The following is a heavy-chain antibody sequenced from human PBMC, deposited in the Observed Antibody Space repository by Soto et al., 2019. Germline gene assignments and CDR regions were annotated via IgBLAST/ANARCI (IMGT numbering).Heavy chain of an antibody. CDR1: GGSISSGDYY. J-gene: IGHJ4*02. CDR3: ARGETGRRQLDVKLFDY. CDR2: IYYSGST. D-gene: IGHD3-16*01. Sequence: QVQLQESGPGLVKPSQTLSLTCTVSGGSISSGDYYWSWIRQPPGKGLEWIGYIYYSGSTYYNPSLKSRVTISVDTSKNQFSLKLSSVTAADTAVYYCARGETGRRQLDVKLFDYWGQGTLVTVSS. V-gene: IGHV4-30-4*01.